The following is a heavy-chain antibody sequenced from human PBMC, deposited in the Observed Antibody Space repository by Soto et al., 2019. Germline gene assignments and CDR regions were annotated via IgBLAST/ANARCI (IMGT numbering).Heavy chain of an antibody. J-gene: IGHJ3*02. CDR1: GGSVSSSGYY. Sequence: QLQLQESGPGLVKPSETLSLTCTVSGGSVSSSGYYWGWVRQPPGKGLAWIASIYDSEKIYNNPSLKSRVTISLDTSKNQFSLTMRSVTAADTAVYYCVSRTVIILNAFDIWGQGTMVTVSS. CDR2: IYDSEKI. D-gene: IGHD3-9*01. CDR3: VSRTVIILNAFDI. V-gene: IGHV4-39*01.